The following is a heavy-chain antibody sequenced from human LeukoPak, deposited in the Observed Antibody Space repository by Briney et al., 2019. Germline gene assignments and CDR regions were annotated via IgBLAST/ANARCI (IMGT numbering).Heavy chain of an antibody. CDR3: ARVPRSKRKYYDFWSGYPDGYYFDY. Sequence: SVKVSCKASGYTFTSYYMHWVRQAPGQGLEWMGGIIPIFGTANYAQKFQGRVTITADESTSTAYMELSSLRSEDTAVYYCARVPRSKRKYYDFWSGYPDGYYFDYWGQGTLVTVSS. J-gene: IGHJ4*02. V-gene: IGHV1-69*13. CDR1: GYTFTSYY. CDR2: IIPIFGTA. D-gene: IGHD3-3*01.